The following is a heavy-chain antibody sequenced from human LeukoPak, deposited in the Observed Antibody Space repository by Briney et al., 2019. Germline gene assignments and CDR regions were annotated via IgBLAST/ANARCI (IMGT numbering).Heavy chain of an antibody. J-gene: IGHJ4*02. D-gene: IGHD3-22*01. V-gene: IGHV1-2*02. Sequence: ASVKVSCKAPGYTFTGYYMHWVRQAPGQGLEWMGWINPNSGGTNYAQKFQGRVTMTRDTSISTAYMELSRLRSDDTAVYYFVRGQQLTMIVVVISRIFDYWGQGTLVTVSS. CDR3: VRGQQLTMIVVVISRIFDY. CDR2: INPNSGGT. CDR1: GYTFTGYY.